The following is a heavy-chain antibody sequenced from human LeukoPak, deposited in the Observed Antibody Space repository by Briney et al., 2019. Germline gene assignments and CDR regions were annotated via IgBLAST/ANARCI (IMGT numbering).Heavy chain of an antibody. CDR2: IYYSGST. J-gene: IGHJ4*02. CDR1: GGSISSYY. Sequence: SETLSLTCTVSGGSISSYYWSWIRQPPGKGLEWIGYIYYSGSTNYNPSLKSRVTISVDTSKNQFSLKLSSVTAADTAVYYCARDHQSTGTFDYWGQGTLVTVSS. CDR3: ARDHQSTGTFDY. V-gene: IGHV4-59*01. D-gene: IGHD1-7*01.